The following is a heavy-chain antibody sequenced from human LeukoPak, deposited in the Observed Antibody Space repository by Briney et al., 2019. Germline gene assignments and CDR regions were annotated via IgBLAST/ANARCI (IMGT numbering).Heavy chain of an antibody. CDR1: GFTFSNVW. CDR3: TTEERTYYYYVDV. D-gene: IGHD6-25*01. J-gene: IGHJ6*03. Sequence: PGGSLRLSCTASGFTFSNVWMSWVRQTPGKGLEWVGRIKRKSDGGTTEYAAPVKGRFTISRDDSKDTLYLQMNSLKTEDTAVYYCTTEERTYYYYVDVWGKGTTVTVSS. V-gene: IGHV3-15*01. CDR2: IKRKSDGGTT.